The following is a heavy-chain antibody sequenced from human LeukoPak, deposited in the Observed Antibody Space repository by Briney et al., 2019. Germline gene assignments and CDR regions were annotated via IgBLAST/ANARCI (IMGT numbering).Heavy chain of an antibody. CDR1: GGTFSSYA. V-gene: IGHV1-69*04. Sequence: ASVKVSCKASGGTFSSYAISWVRQAPGQGLEWMGRIIPILGIANYAQKFQGRVTITADKSTSTAYMELSSLRSEDTAVYYCAREPYSYDSSGYYEIYWGQGTLVTVSS. CDR2: IIPILGIA. J-gene: IGHJ4*02. CDR3: AREPYSYDSSGYYEIY. D-gene: IGHD3-22*01.